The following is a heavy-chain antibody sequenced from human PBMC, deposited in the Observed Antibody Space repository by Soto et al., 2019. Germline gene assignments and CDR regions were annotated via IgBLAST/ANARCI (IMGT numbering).Heavy chain of an antibody. V-gene: IGHV4-39*01. Sequence: QLQLQESGPGLVKPSETLSLTCTVSGGSISSSSYYWGWIRQPPGKGLEWIGSIYYSGSTYYNPSLKTRVTISVDTSKNQLSLNLSSVTAADTAVYYCASTDITMVRAHSWGQGTLVTVSS. CDR2: IYYSGST. J-gene: IGHJ4*02. CDR3: ASTDITMVRAHS. D-gene: IGHD3-10*01. CDR1: GGSISSSSYY.